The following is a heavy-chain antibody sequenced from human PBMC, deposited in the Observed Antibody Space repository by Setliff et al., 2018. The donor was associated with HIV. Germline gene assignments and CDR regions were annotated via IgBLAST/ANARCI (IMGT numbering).Heavy chain of an antibody. CDR1: GFTFSTYS. D-gene: IGHD2-2*01. CDR2: ISSTSTTI. CDR3: AREDQLLSGHYYYNGMDV. Sequence: LRLSCAASGFTFSTYSMNWVRQAPGKGLEWVSYISSTSTTIYYADSVKGRFSISRDNAKNSLYLQMNSLRAEDTAVYYCAREDQLLSGHYYYNGMDVWGQGTTVTVSS. J-gene: IGHJ6*02. V-gene: IGHV3-48*01.